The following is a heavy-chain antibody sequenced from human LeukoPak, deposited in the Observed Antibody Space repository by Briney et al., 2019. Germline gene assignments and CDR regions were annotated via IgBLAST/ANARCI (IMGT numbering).Heavy chain of an antibody. CDR1: GYSFTSYW. V-gene: IGHV5-51*01. CDR2: IYPGDSET. J-gene: IGHJ4*02. CDR3: ARPVAGTKGRPGGFDY. Sequence: GESLKISCKGSGYSFTSYWIGWVRQMPGKGLEWMGIIYPGDSETKYSPSFQGQVTISADKSVTTAYLQWSSLKASDTAMYYCARPVAGTKGRPGGFDYWGQGTLVTVSS. D-gene: IGHD6-19*01.